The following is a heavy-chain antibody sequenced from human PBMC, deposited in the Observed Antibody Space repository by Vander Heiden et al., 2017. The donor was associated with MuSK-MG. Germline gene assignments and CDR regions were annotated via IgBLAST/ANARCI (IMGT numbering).Heavy chain of an antibody. CDR1: GFPFDDYG. CDR3: ARRYCSSTSCSLDY. Sequence: EVQLVESGGGVVRPGGSLRLSCAASGFPFDDYGMGWVHQAPGKGLEWVSGINWNGGSTGYADSVKGRFTISRDNAKNSLYLQMNSLRAEDTALYHCARRYCSSTSCSLDYWGQGTLVTVSS. D-gene: IGHD2-2*01. CDR2: INWNGGST. J-gene: IGHJ4*02. V-gene: IGHV3-20*01.